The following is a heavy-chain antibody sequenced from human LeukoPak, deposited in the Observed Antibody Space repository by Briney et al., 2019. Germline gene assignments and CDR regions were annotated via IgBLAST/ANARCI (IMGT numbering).Heavy chain of an antibody. J-gene: IGHJ4*02. CDR2: ISHDGSNK. CDR3: AKDKVDTAMDY. V-gene: IGHV3-30*18. D-gene: IGHD5-18*01. CDR1: GFTFSSYG. Sequence: GRSLRLSCAASGFTFSSYGMHWVRQAPGKGLEWVAVISHDGSNKYYADSVKGRFTISRDNSKNTLYLQMNSLRAEDTAVYYCAKDKVDTAMDYWGQGTLVTVSS.